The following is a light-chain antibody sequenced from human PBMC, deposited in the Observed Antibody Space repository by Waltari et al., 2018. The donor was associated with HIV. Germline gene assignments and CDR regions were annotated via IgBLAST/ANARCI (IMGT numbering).Light chain of an antibody. CDR1: SSNIGSNT. Sequence: QSVLTQPPSASGTPGQRVTISCSGSSSNIGSNTVNWYQHLPGTAPKLLIYSNNQRPSGVPDRFYGSKSGTSASLAISGLQSEDEADYYCEAWDDSLNGFVFGTGTKVTVL. CDR2: SNN. V-gene: IGLV1-44*01. J-gene: IGLJ1*01. CDR3: EAWDDSLNGFV.